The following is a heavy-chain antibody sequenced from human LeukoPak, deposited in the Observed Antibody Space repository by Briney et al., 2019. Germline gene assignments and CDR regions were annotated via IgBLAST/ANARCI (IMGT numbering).Heavy chain of an antibody. J-gene: IGHJ4*02. CDR1: GFTFNNYV. CDR2: IGGSGDAT. Sequence: GGSLRPSCAASGFTFNNYVMSWIRQAPGKGLEWASAIGGSGDATYYADSVKGRFTISRDNSRNTLYLQMNSLRAEDMAIYYCAKGSRDSRPYYFDFWGLGTLVTVSS. D-gene: IGHD3-3*01. CDR3: AKGSRDSRPYYFDF. V-gene: IGHV3-23*01.